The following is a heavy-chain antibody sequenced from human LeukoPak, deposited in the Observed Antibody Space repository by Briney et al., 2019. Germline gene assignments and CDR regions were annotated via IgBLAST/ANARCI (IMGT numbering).Heavy chain of an antibody. CDR2: IKNKVDGDTT. V-gene: IGHV3-15*01. Sequence: GGSLRLSCAGSGFTVSDAWMSWVRRAAGQGLEWVGRIKNKVDGDTTDYAAPVKGRFSISRDDSKNTVYLQMDSLKTEDTGVYYCTTRGGFGYWGQGTLVTVSS. CDR3: TTRGGFGY. J-gene: IGHJ4*02. D-gene: IGHD2-15*01. CDR1: GFTVSDAW.